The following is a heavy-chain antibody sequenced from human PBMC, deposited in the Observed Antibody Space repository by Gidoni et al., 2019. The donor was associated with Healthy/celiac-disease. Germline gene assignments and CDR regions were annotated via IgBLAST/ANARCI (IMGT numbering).Heavy chain of an antibody. CDR2: IWYDGSNK. CDR3: ARGSTRNVLRFLEWLSAFDY. J-gene: IGHJ4*02. V-gene: IGHV3-33*01. Sequence: QVQLVESGGGVVQPGRSLRLSCAASGFTFSSYGMHWVRQAPGKGLEWVAVIWYDGSNKYYADSVKGRFTISRDNSKNTLYLQMNSLRAEDTAVYYCARGSTRNVLRFLEWLSAFDYWGQGTLVTVSS. D-gene: IGHD3-3*01. CDR1: GFTFSSYG.